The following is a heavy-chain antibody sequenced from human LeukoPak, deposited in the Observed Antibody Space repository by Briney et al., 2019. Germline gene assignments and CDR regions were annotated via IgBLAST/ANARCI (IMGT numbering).Heavy chain of an antibody. CDR2: ISDTGNT. Sequence: GGSLRLSCAASGFTLSSYAMSWVRQAPGKGLEWVSAISDTGNTYHADSVKGRFTISRDNSKNTLYLQMNSLRAEDTAVYYCAKDFRSYSPYYFDYWGQGTLVTVSS. D-gene: IGHD3-10*01. V-gene: IGHV3-23*01. CDR3: AKDFRSYSPYYFDY. CDR1: GFTLSSYA. J-gene: IGHJ4*02.